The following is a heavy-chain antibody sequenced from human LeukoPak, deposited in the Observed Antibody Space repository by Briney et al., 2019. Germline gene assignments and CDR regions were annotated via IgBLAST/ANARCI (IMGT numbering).Heavy chain of an antibody. V-gene: IGHV4-34*01. CDR3: ARGRRGPNRRYDAFDI. Sequence: PSETLSLTCAVYGGSFSGYYWSWIRQPPGKGLEWIGEINHSGSTNYNPSLKSRVTISVDTSKNQFSLKLSSVTAADTAVYYRARGRRGPNRRYDAFDIWGQGTMVTVSS. J-gene: IGHJ3*02. CDR2: INHSGST. D-gene: IGHD1-14*01. CDR1: GGSFSGYY.